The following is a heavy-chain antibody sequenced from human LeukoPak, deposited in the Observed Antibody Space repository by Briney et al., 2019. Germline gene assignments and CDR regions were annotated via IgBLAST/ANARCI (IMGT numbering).Heavy chain of an antibody. J-gene: IGHJ4*02. Sequence: ASETLSLTYTVSGGSISSYYWSWIRQPPGKGLEWIGYIYYSGSTNYNPSLKSRVTISVDTSKNQFSLKLSSVTAADTAVYYCARAFRSGGYIDYWGQGTLVTVSS. V-gene: IGHV4-59*01. CDR3: ARAFRSGGYIDY. CDR2: IYYSGST. D-gene: IGHD3-3*01. CDR1: GGSISSYY.